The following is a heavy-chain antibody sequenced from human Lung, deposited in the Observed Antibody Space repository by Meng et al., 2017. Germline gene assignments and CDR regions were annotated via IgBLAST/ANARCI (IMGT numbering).Heavy chain of an antibody. CDR1: VYTFPYYY. D-gene: IGHD6-13*01. V-gene: IGHV1-2*06. CDR3: ARDEDISAAGKLFGDY. CDR2: IDPKSGDP. Sequence: HVHLGRVGGEVKEPASSVNVSCKPPVYTFPYYYILWVRLAPGQGLEWMGHIDPKSGDPRYAQKFQGRVTMTGDTSIGTAYMELTGLRSDDTALYYCARDEDISAAGKLFGDYWGQGTLVTVSS. J-gene: IGHJ4*02.